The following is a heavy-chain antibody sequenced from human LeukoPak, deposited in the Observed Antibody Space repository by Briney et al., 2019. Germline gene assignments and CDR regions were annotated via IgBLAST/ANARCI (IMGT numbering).Heavy chain of an antibody. CDR2: VYYSGTT. CDR1: GGSISSYY. Sequence: SETLSLTCTVSGGSISSYYWSWIRQAPGKGLEWIGYVYYSGTTNYNPSLKSRVSISVDTSKNQFSLKLSSVTAADTAVYYCARHRPQRITIFGVVIGSRGYWFDPWGQGTLVTVSS. V-gene: IGHV4-59*08. CDR3: ARHRPQRITIFGVVIGSRGYWFDP. J-gene: IGHJ5*02. D-gene: IGHD3-3*01.